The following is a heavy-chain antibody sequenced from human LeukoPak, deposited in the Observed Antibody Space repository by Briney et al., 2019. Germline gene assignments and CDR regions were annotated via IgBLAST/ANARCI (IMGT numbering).Heavy chain of an antibody. CDR1: GFTFSSYA. CDR2: ISYDGSNK. J-gene: IGHJ4*02. D-gene: IGHD5-18*01. CDR3: ARGGGRYSYGSRPDY. Sequence: GGSLRLSCAASGFTFSSYAMHWVRQAPGKGLEWVAVISYDGSNKYYADSVKGRFTISRDNSKNTLYLQMNSLRAEDTAVYYCARGGGRYSYGSRPDYWGQGTLVTVSS. V-gene: IGHV3-30-3*01.